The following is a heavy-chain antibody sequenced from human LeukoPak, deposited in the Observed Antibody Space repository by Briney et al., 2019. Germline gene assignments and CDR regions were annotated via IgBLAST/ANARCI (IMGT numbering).Heavy chain of an antibody. CDR1: GGSISSSSYY. V-gene: IGHV4-39*07. J-gene: IGHJ4*02. D-gene: IGHD3-10*01. CDR2: IYYSGST. Sequence: KTSETLSLTCTVSGGSISSSSYYWGWIRQPPGKGLEWIGSIYYSGSTYYNPSLKSRVTISVDTSKNQFSLKLSSVTAADTAVYYCARAPRLVGSLAPPGFDYWGQGTLVTVSS. CDR3: ARAPRLVGSLAPPGFDY.